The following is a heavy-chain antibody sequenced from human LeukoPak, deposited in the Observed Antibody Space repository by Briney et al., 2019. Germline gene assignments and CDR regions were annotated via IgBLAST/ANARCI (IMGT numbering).Heavy chain of an antibody. CDR3: ARHSWDIVVVPAAPNYYYYYMDV. V-gene: IGHV5-51*01. J-gene: IGHJ6*03. Sequence: GESLKISCKGSGYSFTSYWIGWVRQMPGKGLEWMGIIYPGDSDTRYSPSFQGQVTISADKSISTAYLQWSSLKASDTAMYYCARHSWDIVVVPAAPNYYYYYMDVWGKGTTVTISS. D-gene: IGHD2-2*01. CDR1: GYSFTSYW. CDR2: IYPGDSDT.